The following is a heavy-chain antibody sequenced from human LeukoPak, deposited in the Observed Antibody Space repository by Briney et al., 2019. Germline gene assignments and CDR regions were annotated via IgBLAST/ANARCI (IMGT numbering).Heavy chain of an antibody. Sequence: ASVKVSCKASGGTFSSYAISWVRQAPGQGLEWMGWINPNSGGTNYAQKFQGRVTMTRDTSISTAYMELSRLRSDDTAVYYCARGEGTAMVSGFGFDYWGQGTLVTVSS. CDR3: ARGEGTAMVSGFGFDY. J-gene: IGHJ4*02. CDR1: GGTFSSYA. CDR2: INPNSGGT. D-gene: IGHD5-18*01. V-gene: IGHV1-2*02.